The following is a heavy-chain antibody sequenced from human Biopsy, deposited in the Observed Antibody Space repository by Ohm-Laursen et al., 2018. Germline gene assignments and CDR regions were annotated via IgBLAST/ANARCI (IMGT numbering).Heavy chain of an antibody. CDR2: IWYDGSNK. J-gene: IGHJ4*02. CDR3: AKCMTGGSNYYFHH. Sequence: SLRLSCAAPGFTFSSYGMHWVRQAPGKGLEWVAAIWYDGSNKNYADSVKGRFTISRDNSKNTLYLQMNSLRGEDTAVCYCAKCMTGGSNYYFHHCGQGTLVTVSS. V-gene: IGHV3-33*06. CDR1: GFTFSSYG. D-gene: IGHD2-8*01.